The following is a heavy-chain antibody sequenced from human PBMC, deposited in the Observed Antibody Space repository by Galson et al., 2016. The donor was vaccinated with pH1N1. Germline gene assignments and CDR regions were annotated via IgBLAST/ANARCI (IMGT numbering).Heavy chain of an antibody. CDR2: IYQTETT. D-gene: IGHD2-2*01. V-gene: IGHV4-4*01. CDR1: GGSIRSSNW. Sequence: LSLTCAVSGGSIRSSNWWSWVRQPPGKGLEWIGEIYQTETTKYNPSLKSRVTLSLDKSKNQFSLKLTSVTAADTAVYFCARDRSPARLYYWGQGTLVTVSS. CDR3: ARDRSPARLYY. J-gene: IGHJ4*02.